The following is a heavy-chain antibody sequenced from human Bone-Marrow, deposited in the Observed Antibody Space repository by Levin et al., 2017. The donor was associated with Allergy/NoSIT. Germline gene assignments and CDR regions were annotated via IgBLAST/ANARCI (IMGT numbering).Heavy chain of an antibody. D-gene: IGHD1-26*01. CDR1: GFTFSSYG. V-gene: IGHV3-30*18. CDR2: ISYDGTNK. J-gene: IGHJ6*02. CDR3: AKDRSTSTFLSGFYYGMDA. Sequence: GGSLRLSCEVSGFTFSSYGAHWVRQAPGKGLEWVAVISYDGTNKYYVDSVKGRFTISRDNSKNTLFLQMNSLRSEDTAVYYCAKDRSTSTFLSGFYYGMDAWGQGTTVTVSS.